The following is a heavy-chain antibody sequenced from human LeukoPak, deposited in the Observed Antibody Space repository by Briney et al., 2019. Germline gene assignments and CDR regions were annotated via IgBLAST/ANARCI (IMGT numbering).Heavy chain of an antibody. V-gene: IGHV4-61*02. CDR3: ARVSLPEYQLLQDGGDY. J-gene: IGHJ4*02. Sequence: PSETLSLTCTVSGGSISSGSYYWSWIRQPAGKGLEWIGRIYTSGSTNYNPSLKSRVTISVDTSKNQFSLKLSSVTAADTAVYYCARVSLPEYQLLQDGGDYWGQGTLVTVSS. CDR2: IYTSGST. D-gene: IGHD2-2*01. CDR1: GGSISSGSYY.